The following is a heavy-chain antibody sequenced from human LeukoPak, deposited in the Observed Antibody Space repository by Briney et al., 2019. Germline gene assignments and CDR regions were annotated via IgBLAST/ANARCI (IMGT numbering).Heavy chain of an antibody. CDR2: IIPIFGTA. Sequence: GSSVKVSCKASGGTFSSYAISWVRQAPGQGPEWMGGIIPIFGTANYAQKFQGRVTITADESTSTAYMELSSLRSEDTAVYYCARGTRWLQFFEHTTKDYYGMDVWGQGTTVTVSS. CDR1: GGTFSSYA. V-gene: IGHV1-69*01. J-gene: IGHJ6*02. CDR3: ARGTRWLQFFEHTTKDYYGMDV. D-gene: IGHD5-24*01.